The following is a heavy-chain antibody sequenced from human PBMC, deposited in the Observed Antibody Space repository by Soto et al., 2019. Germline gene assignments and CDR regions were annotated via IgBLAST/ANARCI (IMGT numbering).Heavy chain of an antibody. J-gene: IGHJ6*02. CDR3: ARPRSSSRNYYGMDV. Sequence: GESLKISCRGSGYSFTTYWIGWVRQMLGKGLECMGIIYPGDSDTRYSPSFQGQVTISADKSISTAYLQWSSLKASDTAMYYCARPRSSSRNYYGMDVWGQGTTVTVSS. V-gene: IGHV5-51*01. CDR1: GYSFTTYW. CDR2: IYPGDSDT. D-gene: IGHD6-13*01.